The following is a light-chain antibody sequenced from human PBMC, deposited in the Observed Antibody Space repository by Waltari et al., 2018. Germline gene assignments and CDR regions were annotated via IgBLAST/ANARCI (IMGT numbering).Light chain of an antibody. CDR1: SDFNVGDFI. Sequence: ESARLTCTLPSDFNVGDFIIYWYQQRPGSPPRFLLYYNSDSEKAQGSGVPSRFSGSKDASANAGILLISGLQSEDEADYYCMFWPSNVWVFGGGTKLTVL. J-gene: IGLJ3*02. CDR2: YNSDSEK. V-gene: IGLV5-37*01. CDR3: MFWPSNVWV.